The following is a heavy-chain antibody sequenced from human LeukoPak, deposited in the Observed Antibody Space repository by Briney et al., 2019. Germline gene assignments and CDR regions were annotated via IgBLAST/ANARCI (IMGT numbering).Heavy chain of an antibody. Sequence: ASVEVSCKASGYTFRNYGMSWVRQAPGQGLEWMGWISAKNGNRDYAQKLQGRVTMTLDTSTSTAYMELRSLRSDDTAIYYCARRIVGGHLGDYWGQGTLVTVSS. CDR3: ARRIVGGHLGDY. D-gene: IGHD1-26*01. V-gene: IGHV1-18*01. J-gene: IGHJ4*02. CDR1: GYTFRNYG. CDR2: ISAKNGNR.